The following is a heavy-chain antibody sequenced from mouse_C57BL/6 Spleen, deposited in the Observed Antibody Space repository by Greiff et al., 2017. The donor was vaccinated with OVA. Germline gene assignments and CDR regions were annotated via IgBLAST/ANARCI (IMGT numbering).Heavy chain of an antibody. CDR1: GYTFTSYW. Sequence: VQLQQPGAELVRPGSSVKLSCKASGYTFTSYWMDWVKQRPGQGLEWIGNIYPSDSETHYNQKFKNKATMTVDKSSSTTYMQLSSLTSEDSAVYFSTGDYAMDYWGQGTSVTVSS. CDR2: IYPSDSET. J-gene: IGHJ4*01. V-gene: IGHV1-61*01. CDR3: TGDYAMDY.